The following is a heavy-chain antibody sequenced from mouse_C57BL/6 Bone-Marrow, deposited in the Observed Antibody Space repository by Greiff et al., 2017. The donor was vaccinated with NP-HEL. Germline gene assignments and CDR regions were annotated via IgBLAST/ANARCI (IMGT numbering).Heavy chain of an antibody. J-gene: IGHJ4*01. V-gene: IGHV5-16*01. CDR2: INYDGSST. CDR3: AREGGLRRRTYAMDY. D-gene: IGHD2-4*01. Sequence: EVKLMESEGGLVQPGSSMKLSCTASGFTFSDYYMAWVRQVPEKGLEWVANINYDGSSTYYLDSLKSRFIISRDNAKNILYLQMSSLKSEDIATYYCAREGGLRRRTYAMDYWGQGTSVTVSS. CDR1: GFTFSDYY.